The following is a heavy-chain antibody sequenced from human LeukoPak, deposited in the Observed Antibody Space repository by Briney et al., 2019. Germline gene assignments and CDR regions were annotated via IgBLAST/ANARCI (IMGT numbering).Heavy chain of an antibody. D-gene: IGHD4-23*01. CDR1: GFTFSSYA. CDR3: ARGRPHGNDY. J-gene: IGHJ4*02. V-gene: IGHV3-30*04. Sequence: GGSLRLSCTASGFTFSSYAMHWVRQAPGKGLQWVAFMSYDGSDKFYADSVKGRFTISRDNAKNTLYLQMNSLRVEDTAVYYCARGRPHGNDYWGQGTLVTVSS. CDR2: MSYDGSDK.